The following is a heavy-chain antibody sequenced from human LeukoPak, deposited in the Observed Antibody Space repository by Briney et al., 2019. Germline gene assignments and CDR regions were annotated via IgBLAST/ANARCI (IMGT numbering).Heavy chain of an antibody. Sequence: SETLSLTCAVYGGSFSGYYWSWIRQPPGKGLEWIGEINHSGSTNYNPSLKSRVTISVDTSKNQFSLKLSSVTDADTAVYYCARRNFWRRGMGHDYWGQGTLVTVSS. J-gene: IGHJ4*02. CDR3: ARRNFWRRGMGHDY. V-gene: IGHV4-34*01. D-gene: IGHD2/OR15-2a*01. CDR1: GGSFSGYY. CDR2: INHSGST.